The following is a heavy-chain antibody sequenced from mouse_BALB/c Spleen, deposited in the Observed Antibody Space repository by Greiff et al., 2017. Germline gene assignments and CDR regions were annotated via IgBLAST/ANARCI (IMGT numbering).Heavy chain of an antibody. J-gene: IGHJ3*01. CDR1: GFTFSSYT. CDR3: TRDDSCWFAY. CDR2: ISSGGSYT. Sequence: EVQGVESGGGLVKPGGSLKLSCAASGFTFSSYTMSWVRQTPGQRLEWVATISSGGSYTYYPDSVKGRFTISRDNAKNTMYLHMSSLKSEDTAMYYCTRDDSCWFAYWGQGTLVTVSA. V-gene: IGHV5-6-4*01. D-gene: IGHD2-4*01.